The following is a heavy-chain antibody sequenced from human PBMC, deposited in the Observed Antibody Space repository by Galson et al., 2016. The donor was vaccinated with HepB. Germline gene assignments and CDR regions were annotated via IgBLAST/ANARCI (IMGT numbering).Heavy chain of an antibody. J-gene: IGHJ6*03. CDR1: GFTFSNYA. Sequence: SLRLSCAASGFTFSNYAMSWVRQAPGKGLEWVSDISVSGGRIYYADSGKGRFTISRDNSKNTLYLQMNSLRAEDTAVYYCAKDPGYMDVWGKGTTVTVAS. CDR2: ISVSGGRI. D-gene: IGHD3-10*01. V-gene: IGHV3-23*01. CDR3: AKDPGYMDV.